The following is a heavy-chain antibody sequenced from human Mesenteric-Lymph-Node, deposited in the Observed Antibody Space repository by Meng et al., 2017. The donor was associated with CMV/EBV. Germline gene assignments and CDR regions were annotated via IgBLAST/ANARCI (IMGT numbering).Heavy chain of an antibody. V-gene: IGHV3-21*01. J-gene: IGHJ4*02. CDR3: AREVGATLGYFDY. Sequence: AASGLTFSSYSMNWVRQAPGKGLEWVSSISSSSSYIYYADSVKGRFTISRDNAKNSLYLQMNSLRAEDTAVYYCAREVGATLGYFDYWGQGTLVTVSS. CDR1: GLTFSSYS. CDR2: ISSSSSYI. D-gene: IGHD1-26*01.